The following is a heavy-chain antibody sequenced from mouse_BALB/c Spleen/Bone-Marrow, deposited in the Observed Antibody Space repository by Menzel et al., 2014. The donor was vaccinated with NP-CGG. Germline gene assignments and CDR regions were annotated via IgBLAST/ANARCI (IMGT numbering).Heavy chain of an antibody. CDR1: GFTFTDYY. CDR2: IRNKANGYTT. J-gene: IGHJ4*01. CDR3: ARDDYYAMDY. Sequence: EVQVVESGGGLVQPGGSLRLSCATSGFTFTDYYMSWVRQPPGKALEWLGFIRNKANGYTTEYSASVKGRFTISRDNSQSILYLQMNTLGAEDSATYYCARDDYYAMDYWGQGTSVTVSS. V-gene: IGHV7-3*02.